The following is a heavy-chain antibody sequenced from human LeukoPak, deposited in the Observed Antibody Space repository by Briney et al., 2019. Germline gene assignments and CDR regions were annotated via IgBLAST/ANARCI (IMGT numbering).Heavy chain of an antibody. J-gene: IGHJ4*02. CDR2: ISYDGSNK. V-gene: IGHV3-30*04. CDR1: GFTFSSYA. CDR3: ARGEGITMVRGVII. Sequence: GRSLRLSCAASGFTFSSYAMHWVRQAPGKGLEWVAVISYDGSNKYYADSVKGRFTISRDNSKNTLYQQMNSLRAEDTAVYYCARGEGITMVRGVIIWGQGTLVTVSS. D-gene: IGHD3-10*01.